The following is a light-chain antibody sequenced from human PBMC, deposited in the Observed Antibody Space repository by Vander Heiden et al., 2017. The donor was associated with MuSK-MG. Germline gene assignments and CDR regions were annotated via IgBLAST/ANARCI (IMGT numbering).Light chain of an antibody. V-gene: IGKV3-15*01. CDR1: QSVSSN. CDR3: QQENNRHPYRT. J-gene: IGKJ1*01. Sequence: EIVMTQSPATLSVSPGERATLSCRASQSVSSNLAWYQQKPGQAPRLLIYGASTRAMGINAMFSGSGVGTEFNLTIISRQSEDFEVYYCQQENNRHPYRTFGQGTKVEIK. CDR2: GAS.